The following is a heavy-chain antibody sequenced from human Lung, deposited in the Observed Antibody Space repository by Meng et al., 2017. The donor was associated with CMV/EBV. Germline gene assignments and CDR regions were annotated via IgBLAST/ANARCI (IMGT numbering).Heavy chain of an antibody. Sequence: KVSCKSSGDTFRNLAISWVRQTPGQGLEWMGGIIPTFNTIKYAQKFQGRLTITTDRSTSTAYMDLSSLRSDDTAVYYCVRDRIGWFDPWGQGTLVTVSS. V-gene: IGHV1-69*05. CDR1: GDTFRNLA. CDR2: IIPTFNTI. CDR3: VRDRIGWFDP. J-gene: IGHJ5*02. D-gene: IGHD2-15*01.